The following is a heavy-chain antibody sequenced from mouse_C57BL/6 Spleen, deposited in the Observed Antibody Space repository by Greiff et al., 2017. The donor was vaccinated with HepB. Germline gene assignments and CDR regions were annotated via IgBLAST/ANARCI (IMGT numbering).Heavy chain of an antibody. CDR3: ARKFYYYGSSSYFDY. V-gene: IGHV1-50*01. J-gene: IGHJ2*01. D-gene: IGHD1-1*01. CDR2: IDPSDSYT. Sequence: VKLQQPGAELVKPGASVKLSCKASGYTFTSYWMQWVKQRPGQGLEWIGEIDPSDSYTNYNQKFKGKATLTVDTSSSTAYMQLSSLTSEDSAVYYWARKFYYYGSSSYFDYWGQGTTLTVSS. CDR1: GYTFTSYW.